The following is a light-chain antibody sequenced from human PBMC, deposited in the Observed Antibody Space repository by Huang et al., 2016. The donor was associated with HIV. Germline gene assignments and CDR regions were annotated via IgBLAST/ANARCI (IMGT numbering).Light chain of an antibody. CDR1: QDICTS. J-gene: IGKJ5*01. Sequence: AVQLTQSPSSLSASVGDTVIISCRASQDICTSLAWYQQRTGRAPKLLISAASTLQTGVPSRVSGDAAGTYFTLFITNLQPEDFATYYCQQLHTYPITFGQGTRLDMK. V-gene: IGKV1-13*02. CDR3: QQLHTYPIT. CDR2: AAS.